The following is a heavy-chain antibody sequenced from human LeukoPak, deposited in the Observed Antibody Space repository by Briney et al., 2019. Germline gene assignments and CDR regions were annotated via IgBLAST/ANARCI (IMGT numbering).Heavy chain of an antibody. CDR3: ARDYIAYDPLDY. V-gene: IGHV3-21*01. J-gene: IGHJ4*02. CDR2: ISSRSSSI. Sequence: PGGSLRLSCAASGFTFSTYDMNWVRQAPGKGLEWVSSISSRSSSIYYADSVKGRFTISRDNAKNSLYLQMNSLRAEDTAVYWCARDYIAYDPLDYWGQGTLVTVSS. CDR1: GFTFSTYD. D-gene: IGHD5-12*01.